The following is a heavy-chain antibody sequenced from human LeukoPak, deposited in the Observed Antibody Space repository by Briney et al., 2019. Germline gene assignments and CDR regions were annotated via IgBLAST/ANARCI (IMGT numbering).Heavy chain of an antibody. Sequence: GGSLRLSCAASGFTFSSYGMGWVRQAPGKGLEWVSAISGSGGSTYYADSVKGRFTISRDNSKNTLYLQMNSLRAEDTAVYYCAKPAVEAGPYYYYYYMDVWGKGTTVTVSS. J-gene: IGHJ6*03. CDR3: AKPAVEAGPYYYYYYMDV. CDR1: GFTFSSYG. D-gene: IGHD6-19*01. CDR2: ISGSGGST. V-gene: IGHV3-23*01.